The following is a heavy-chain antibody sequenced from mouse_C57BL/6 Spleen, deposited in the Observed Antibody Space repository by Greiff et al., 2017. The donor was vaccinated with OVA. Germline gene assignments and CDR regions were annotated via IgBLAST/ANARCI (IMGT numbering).Heavy chain of an antibody. D-gene: IGHD3-2*02. CDR1: GYSITSGYD. CDR3: ARGSSSGYFDY. Sequence: EVQGVESGPGMVKPSQSLSLTCTVTGYSITSGYDWHWIRHFPGNKLEWMGYISYSGSTNYNPSLKSRISITHDTSKNHFFLKLNSVTTEDTATYYCARGSSSGYFDYWGQGTTLTVSS. V-gene: IGHV3-1*01. CDR2: ISYSGST. J-gene: IGHJ2*01.